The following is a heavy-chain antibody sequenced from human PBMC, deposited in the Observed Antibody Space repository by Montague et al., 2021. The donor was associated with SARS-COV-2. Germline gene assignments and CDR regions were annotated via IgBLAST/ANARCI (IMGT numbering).Heavy chain of an antibody. CDR1: GSSVRSYY. CDR2: IYDSGST. D-gene: IGHD4-17*01. V-gene: IGHV4-59*02. CDR3: ARENTVTTFGGPYYIDS. J-gene: IGHJ4*02. Sequence: SETLSLTCIVSGSSVRSYYWSWIRQPPGKGLEWIGYIYDSGSTNXNPSLKSRVTISADTSKNQFSLKLSSVTAADTAVYYCARENTVTTFGGPYYIDSWGQGTLVTVSA.